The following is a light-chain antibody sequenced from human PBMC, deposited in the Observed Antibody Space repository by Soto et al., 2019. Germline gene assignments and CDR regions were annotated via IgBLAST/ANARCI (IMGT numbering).Light chain of an antibody. Sequence: EFVLTQSPGTLSLSPGERATLSCRASQTVSSSLAWYQQKPGQAPRLLIYGASSRATGIPDRFSGSGSGTDFTLTISRLEPEDFAVDYCKQYGSSPLTFGGGTKVDI. CDR1: QTVSSS. CDR2: GAS. V-gene: IGKV3-20*01. CDR3: KQYGSSPLT. J-gene: IGKJ4*01.